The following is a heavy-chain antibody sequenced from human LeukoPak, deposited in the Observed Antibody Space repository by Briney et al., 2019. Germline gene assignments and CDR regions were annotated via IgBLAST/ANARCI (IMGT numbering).Heavy chain of an antibody. V-gene: IGHV3-21*04. Sequence: GGSLRLSCAASGFTFSSYSMKWVRQAPGKGLEWVSSISSSSSYIYYADSVKGRFTISRDNAKNSLYLQMNSLRAEDTAVYYCARAYYYGSGSPSNEGYYYGMDVWGQGTTVTVSS. CDR3: ARAYYYGSGSPSNEGYYYGMDV. CDR1: GFTFSSYS. CDR2: ISSSSSYI. J-gene: IGHJ6*02. D-gene: IGHD3-10*01.